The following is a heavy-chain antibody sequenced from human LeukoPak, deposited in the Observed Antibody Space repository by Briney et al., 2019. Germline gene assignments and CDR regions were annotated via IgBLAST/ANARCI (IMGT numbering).Heavy chain of an antibody. CDR2: NGRTYSK. D-gene: IGHD3-10*01. J-gene: IGHJ4*02. Sequence: PGGSLRLSCAASGFSLRNLAVHWIRQAPGKGPEGVSANGRTYSKYYADSMEGRVAVSSNITKNSVFLEIDRLKVGDAAVYYCAVQVRYGEMTGPGYWGQGTPVAVSS. CDR3: AVQVRYGEMTGPGY. CDR1: GFSLRNLA. V-gene: IGHV3-69-1*01.